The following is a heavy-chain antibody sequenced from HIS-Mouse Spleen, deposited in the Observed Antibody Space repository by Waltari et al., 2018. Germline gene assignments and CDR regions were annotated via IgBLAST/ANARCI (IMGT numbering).Heavy chain of an antibody. J-gene: IGHJ2*01. V-gene: IGHV4-39*07. D-gene: IGHD6-13*01. CDR3: AREIPYSSSWYDWYFDL. CDR1: GGSISSSSSY. Sequence: QLQLQESGPGLVKPSETRSRTCTVSGGSISSSSSYWGWIRPPPGKGLEWIGSIYYSGSTYYNPSLKSRVTISVDTSKNQFSLKLSSVTAADTAVYYCAREIPYSSSWYDWYFDLWGRGTLVTVSS. CDR2: IYYSGST.